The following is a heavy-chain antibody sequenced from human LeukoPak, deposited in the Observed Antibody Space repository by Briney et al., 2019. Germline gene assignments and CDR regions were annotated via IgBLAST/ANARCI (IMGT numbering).Heavy chain of an antibody. D-gene: IGHD2-2*01. CDR3: ARVQAAINWFDP. CDR1: GYTFTGYY. J-gene: IGHJ5*02. CDR2: INPNSGGT. Sequence: RASVKVSCKASGYTFTGYYMHWVRQAPGQGLEWMGWINPNSGGTNYAQNFQGRVTMTRDTSVSTAYMELSSLRSDDTAVYYCARVQAAINWFDPWGQGTLVTVSS. V-gene: IGHV1-2*02.